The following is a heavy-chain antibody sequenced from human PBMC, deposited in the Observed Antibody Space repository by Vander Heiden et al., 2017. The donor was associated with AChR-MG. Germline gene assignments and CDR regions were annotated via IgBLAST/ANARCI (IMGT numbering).Heavy chain of an antibody. CDR3: ARGRMGYYDSSGYYYNRYFDY. J-gene: IGHJ4*02. V-gene: IGHV4-34*01. CDR2: INHSGST. CDR1: GGSFSGYY. Sequence: QVQLQQWGAGLLKLPETLSLTCAVHGGSFSGYYWSWIRQPPGKGLEWIGEINHSGSTNYNPSLKSRVTISVDTSKNQFSLKLSSVTAADTAVYYCARGRMGYYDSSGYYYNRYFDYWGQGTLVTVSS. D-gene: IGHD3-22*01.